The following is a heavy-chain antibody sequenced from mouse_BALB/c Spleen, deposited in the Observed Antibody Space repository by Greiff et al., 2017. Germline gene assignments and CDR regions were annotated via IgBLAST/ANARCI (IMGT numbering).Heavy chain of an antibody. J-gene: IGHJ2*01. CDR1: GYTFTSYW. CDR3: ARVTTVNFDY. Sequence: QVQLQQSGAELVKPGASVKLSCKASGYTFTSYWMHWVKQRPGQGLEWIGEINPSNGRTNYNEKFKIKATLTVDKSSSTAYMQLSSLTSEDSAVYYCARVTTVNFDYWGQGTTLTVSS. CDR2: INPSNGRT. V-gene: IGHV1S81*02. D-gene: IGHD1-1*01.